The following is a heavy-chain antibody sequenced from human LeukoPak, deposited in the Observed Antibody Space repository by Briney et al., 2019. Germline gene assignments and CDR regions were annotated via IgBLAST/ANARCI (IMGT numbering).Heavy chain of an antibody. CDR2: ISHSGST. CDR1: GGSISSGGYS. J-gene: IGHJ5*02. D-gene: IGHD5/OR15-5a*01. CDR3: DRVVSSEFDP. Sequence: SQTLSLTCAVSGGSISSGGYSWSWVRQPPGKGLEWIGYISHSGSTYYNPSLKSRVTISLDRSKNQFSLKLSSVTAADTAVYYCDRVVSSEFDPWGQGTLVTVSS. V-gene: IGHV4-30-2*01.